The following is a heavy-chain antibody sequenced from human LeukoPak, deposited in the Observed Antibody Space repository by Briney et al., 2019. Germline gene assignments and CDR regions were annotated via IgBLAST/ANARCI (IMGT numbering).Heavy chain of an antibody. V-gene: IGHV1-18*01. CDR3: AREGMTTVTTSWFDP. CDR2: ISAYNGNT. D-gene: IGHD4-11*01. CDR1: GYTFTSYG. J-gene: IGHJ5*02. Sequence: GASVKVSCTASGYTFTSYGISWVRQTPGQGLEWMGWISAYNGNTNYAQKLQGRVTMTTDTSTSTAYMELRSLGSDDTAVYYCAREGMTTVTTSWFDPWGQGTLVTVSS.